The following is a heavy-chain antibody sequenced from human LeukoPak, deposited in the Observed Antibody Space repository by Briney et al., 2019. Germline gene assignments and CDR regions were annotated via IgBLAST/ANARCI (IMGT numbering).Heavy chain of an antibody. Sequence: TGGSLRLSCAASGFTFSSYEMNWVRQAPGKGLEWVSYISSSGSTIYYADSVKGRFTISRDNAKNLLYLQMNILRAEDTAVYYCARDHWYYDSSGYYSGNFDYWGQGTLVTVSS. CDR3: ARDHWYYDSSGYYSGNFDY. D-gene: IGHD3-22*01. CDR2: ISSSGSTI. J-gene: IGHJ4*02. V-gene: IGHV3-48*03. CDR1: GFTFSSYE.